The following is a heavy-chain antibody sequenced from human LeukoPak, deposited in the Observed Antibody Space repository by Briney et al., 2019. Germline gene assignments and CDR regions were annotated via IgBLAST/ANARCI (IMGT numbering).Heavy chain of an antibody. CDR1: GFTFSSYS. CDR3: ASGNDDFWSGYPCDY. V-gene: IGHV3-48*01. D-gene: IGHD3-3*01. CDR2: ITSSSSDI. J-gene: IGHJ4*02. Sequence: PGGPLRLSCAASGFTFSSYSMNWVRQAPGKGLEWVSYITSSSSDIYYADSVKGRFTISRDNAKNSLYLQMNSLRAEDTAVYYCASGNDDFWSGYPCDYWGQGTLVTVSS.